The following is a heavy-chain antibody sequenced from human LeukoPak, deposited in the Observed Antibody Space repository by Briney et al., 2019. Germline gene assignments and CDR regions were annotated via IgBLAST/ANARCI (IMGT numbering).Heavy chain of an antibody. CDR1: GDSISSNNW. V-gene: IGHV4-4*02. D-gene: IGHD6-19*01. Sequence: SETLSLTCAVSGDSISSNNWWSWVRQPPGKGLEWIGEIYHSGSTNYNPPLKSRVTISVDKSKNQFSLKVSSVTAADTAVYYCTRAPPYGSGWSKGVLDSWGQGTLVTVSS. CDR2: IYHSGST. CDR3: TRAPPYGSGWSKGVLDS. J-gene: IGHJ4*02.